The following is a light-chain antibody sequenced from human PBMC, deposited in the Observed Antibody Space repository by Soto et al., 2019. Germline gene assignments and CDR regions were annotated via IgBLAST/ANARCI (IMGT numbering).Light chain of an antibody. CDR2: AAS. V-gene: IGKV1-39*01. CDR3: QQTYSTPFT. Sequence: DIQMTQSPSSLSASVGDRVTVTCRASQSISSYLNWYQQKPGKAPKLLIYAASSLQSGVPSRFNGSASGTDFTLTISSLQPEDFATYYCQQTYSTPFTFGPGTKVDIK. CDR1: QSISSY. J-gene: IGKJ3*01.